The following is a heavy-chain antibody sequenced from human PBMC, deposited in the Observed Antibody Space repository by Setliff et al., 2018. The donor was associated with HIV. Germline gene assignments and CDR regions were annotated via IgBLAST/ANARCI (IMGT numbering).Heavy chain of an antibody. Sequence: PSETLSLTCTVSGGSISSGSYYWSWIRQPAGKGLEWIGQIYTSGITNYNPSLKSRVTMSVDTPRNQFSLRLSSVTAADTAVYYCAREEAGPVDAFDFWGQGTMVTVSS. V-gene: IGHV4-61*09. CDR1: GGSISSGSYY. CDR2: IYTSGIT. D-gene: IGHD3-10*01. CDR3: AREEAGPVDAFDF. J-gene: IGHJ3*01.